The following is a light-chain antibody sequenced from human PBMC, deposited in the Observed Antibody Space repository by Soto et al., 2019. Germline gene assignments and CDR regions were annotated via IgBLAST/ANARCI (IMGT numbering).Light chain of an antibody. Sequence: EIVLTQSPATLSLSPGERATLSCRASQSISSSLAWYQQKPRQATRLLIYDASTRATGFPARFSGSGSGTDFTLTIGSLEPEDFGVYYCQQRSEWPRTFGQGTKVEI. J-gene: IGKJ1*01. V-gene: IGKV3-11*01. CDR2: DAS. CDR1: QSISSS. CDR3: QQRSEWPRT.